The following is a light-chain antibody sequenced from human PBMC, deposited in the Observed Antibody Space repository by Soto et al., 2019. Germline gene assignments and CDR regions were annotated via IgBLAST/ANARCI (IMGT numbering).Light chain of an antibody. V-gene: IGKV1-5*01. CDR3: QQYNSYPRT. CDR2: DAS. CDR1: QSISSW. J-gene: IGKJ1*01. Sequence: DIQMTQSASTLSASVGDRVTITCRASQSISSWLAWYQQKPGKGPKLLIYDASSLESGVPSRFSGSGSGTEFTLTISSLQPDDFATYYCQQYNSYPRTCGQGTKVDI.